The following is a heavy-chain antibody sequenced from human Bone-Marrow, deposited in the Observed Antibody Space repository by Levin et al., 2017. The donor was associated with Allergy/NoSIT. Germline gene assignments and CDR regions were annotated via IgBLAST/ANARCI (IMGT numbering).Heavy chain of an antibody. CDR2: IYYSGTT. D-gene: IGHD2-15*01. CDR1: GGSISSGENY. Sequence: SETLSLTCTVSGGSISSGENYWSWVRQPPGKGLEWIGYIYYSGTTYHNPSLKSRVTVSVDTSKNQVSLKLTSVTAADTAVYYCARDRMDCSGGPCYPDALDIWGQGTMVTVSS. V-gene: IGHV4-30-4*01. CDR3: ARDRMDCSGGPCYPDALDI. J-gene: IGHJ3*02.